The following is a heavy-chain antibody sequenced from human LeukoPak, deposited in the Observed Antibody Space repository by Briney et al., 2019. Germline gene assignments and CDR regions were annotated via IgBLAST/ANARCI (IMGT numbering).Heavy chain of an antibody. Sequence: PGGSLRLSCAASGFTFSSYSMNWVRQAPGNGLEWVSSISSRSSYIYYADSVKGRFTISRDNAKNSLYLQMNSLRAEDTAVYYCARGSSTHREYYFDYWGQGTLVTVSS. CDR3: ARGSSTHREYYFDY. CDR1: GFTFSSYS. D-gene: IGHD2-2*01. V-gene: IGHV3-21*01. J-gene: IGHJ4*02. CDR2: ISSRSSYI.